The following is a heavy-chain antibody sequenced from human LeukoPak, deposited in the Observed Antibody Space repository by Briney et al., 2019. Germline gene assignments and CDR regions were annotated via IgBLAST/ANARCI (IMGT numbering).Heavy chain of an antibody. V-gene: IGHV3-7*01. J-gene: IGHJ4*02. D-gene: IGHD6-19*01. Sequence: GGSLRLSCAASGLTLSNYWMTWVRQAPGKGPEWVAHIKQDGIEKNYEDSVKGRFTISRDNAKNSLYLQMNNLRAEDKAVYYCARERSGWYERWLDYWGQGTLVTVSS. CDR1: GLTLSNYW. CDR2: IKQDGIEK. CDR3: ARERSGWYERWLDY.